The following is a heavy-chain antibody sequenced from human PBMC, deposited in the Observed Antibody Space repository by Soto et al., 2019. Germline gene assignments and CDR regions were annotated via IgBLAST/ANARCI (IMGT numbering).Heavy chain of an antibody. CDR3: ARSIVVVTALDY. J-gene: IGHJ4*02. CDR1: GYTFTSYA. D-gene: IGHD2-21*02. Sequence: QVQLVQSGAEEKKPGASVKVSCKASGYTFTSYAMHWVRQAPGQRLEWMGWINAGNGNTKYSQKFQGRVTITRDTSASKAYMELSSLRSEDKAVYYCARSIVVVTALDYWGPGTLVTVSS. CDR2: INAGNGNT. V-gene: IGHV1-3*05.